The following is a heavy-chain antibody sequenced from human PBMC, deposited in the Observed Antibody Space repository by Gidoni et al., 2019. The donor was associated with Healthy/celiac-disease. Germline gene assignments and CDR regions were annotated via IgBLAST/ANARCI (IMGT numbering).Heavy chain of an antibody. V-gene: IGHV3-23*01. CDR3: AKDWGVTGSGSYLEPGGMDV. Sequence: LESGGGLLQPGGSLRLSCAASGFTFSSYAMSWVRQAPGKGLEWVSAISGSGGSTYYPDSVKGRFTISRDNSKKTLYLQMNSLRAEDTAVYYCAKDWGVTGSGSYLEPGGMDVWGQGTTVTVSS. CDR1: GFTFSSYA. J-gene: IGHJ6*02. CDR2: ISGSGGST. D-gene: IGHD3-10*01.